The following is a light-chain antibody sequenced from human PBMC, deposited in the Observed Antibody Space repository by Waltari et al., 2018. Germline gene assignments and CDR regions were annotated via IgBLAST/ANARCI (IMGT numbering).Light chain of an antibody. CDR1: QGISSY. CDR2: AAS. Sequence: DIQLTQSPSFLSASVGDRVTIPCRASQGISSYLAWYQQKPGKAPKLLIYAASTLQSGVPSRFSGSGSGTEFTLTISSLQPEDFATYYCQQLNSYPQFTFGPGTKVDIK. J-gene: IGKJ3*01. CDR3: QQLNSYPQFT. V-gene: IGKV1-9*01.